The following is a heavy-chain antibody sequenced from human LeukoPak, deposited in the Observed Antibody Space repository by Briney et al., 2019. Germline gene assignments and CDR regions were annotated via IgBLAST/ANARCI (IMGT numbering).Heavy chain of an antibody. J-gene: IGHJ3*02. CDR2: ISDDGVNK. V-gene: IGHV3-30-3*01. Sequence: GGSLRLSCSASGINFITYALHWVRQAPGKGLEWVAVISDDGVNKYFAESVKGRFTISRDNSKKTLYLQMNSLRVEDTAIYYCARGSRSSSWGGGAFDIWGQGTAVTVSS. D-gene: IGHD6-6*01. CDR3: ARGSRSSSWGGGAFDI. CDR1: GINFITYA.